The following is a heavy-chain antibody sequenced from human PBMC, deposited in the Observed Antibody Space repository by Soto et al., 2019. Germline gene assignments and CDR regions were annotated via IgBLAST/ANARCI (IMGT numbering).Heavy chain of an antibody. CDR3: AAASSVLEDH. J-gene: IGHJ4*02. D-gene: IGHD1-26*01. CDR2: INKDGSAK. Sequence: EVQWVESGGGLVQPGGSLRLSCAASGFTFNNYWMFWARQAPGKGLEWVANINKDGSAKQYVDSVRGRFTISRDNAKNSLSLQMTSLRGEDTATYYCAAASSVLEDHWGQGIQVTVSS. CDR1: GFTFNNYW. V-gene: IGHV3-7*01.